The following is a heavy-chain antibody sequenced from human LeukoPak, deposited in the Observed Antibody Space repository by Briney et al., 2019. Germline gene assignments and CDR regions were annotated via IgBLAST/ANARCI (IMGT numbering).Heavy chain of an antibody. CDR2: IYSGGTT. V-gene: IGHV3-53*01. Sequence: GGSLRLSCAASGFTVSSNYMSWVRQAPGEGLEWVSVIYSGGTTNYADSVKGRFTISRDNSKNTLFLQMNSLRAEDTAVYYCARGGYSSSWYHFDYWGQGTLVIVSS. CDR1: GFTVSSNY. J-gene: IGHJ4*02. CDR3: ARGGYSSSWYHFDY. D-gene: IGHD6-13*01.